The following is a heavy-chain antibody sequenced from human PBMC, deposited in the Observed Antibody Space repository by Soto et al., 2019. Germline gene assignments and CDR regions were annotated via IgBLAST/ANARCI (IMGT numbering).Heavy chain of an antibody. D-gene: IGHD1-26*01. Sequence: EVQLLESGGGLVQPGGSLRLSCAASGFTFSSYAMSWVRQAPGKGLEWVSAISGSGGSTYYADSVKGRFTISRDNSKNTLYLQMNSLRAEDTAVYYCATQPRSGGFGMDVWGQGTPVTVSS. CDR1: GFTFSSYA. J-gene: IGHJ6*02. CDR3: ATQPRSGGFGMDV. V-gene: IGHV3-23*01. CDR2: ISGSGGST.